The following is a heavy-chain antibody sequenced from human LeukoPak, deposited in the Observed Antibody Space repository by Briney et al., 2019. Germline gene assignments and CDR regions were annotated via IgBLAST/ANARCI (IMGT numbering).Heavy chain of an antibody. CDR3: ARDSGSGLYYYYGMDV. J-gene: IGHJ6*02. D-gene: IGHD3-10*01. CDR1: GLTFSSSW. V-gene: IGHV3-30*03. Sequence: GGSLRLSCAVSGLTFSSSWMDWVRQAPGKGLEWVAVISYDGSNKYYADSVKGRFTIPRDNSKNTLYLQMNSLRAEDTAVYYCARDSGSGLYYYYGMDVWGQGTTVTVSS. CDR2: ISYDGSNK.